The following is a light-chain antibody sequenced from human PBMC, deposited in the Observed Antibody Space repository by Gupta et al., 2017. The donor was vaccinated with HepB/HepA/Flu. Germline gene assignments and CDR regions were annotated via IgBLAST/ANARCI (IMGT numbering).Light chain of an antibody. Sequence: QSALTQPASVSGSPGQSITISCTGTSSDIGAYNFVSWYQQHPGKAPKLIIYDVANRPSGVSNRFSGSKSGNTASLTISGRQAEDEADYYCCAYATSSARVFGGGTTVTVL. CDR3: CAYATSSARV. J-gene: IGLJ2*01. V-gene: IGLV2-14*03. CDR2: DVA. CDR1: SSDIGAYNF.